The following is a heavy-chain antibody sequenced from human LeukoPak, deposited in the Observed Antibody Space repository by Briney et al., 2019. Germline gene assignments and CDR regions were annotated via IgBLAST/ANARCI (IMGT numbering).Heavy chain of an antibody. CDR2: IWYDGSNK. J-gene: IGHJ4*02. CDR1: GFTFSNYG. CDR3: ARGSRDPYGGYVGDY. Sequence: PGRPLRLSCAASGFTFSNYGMHWVRQAPGKGLEWVAVIWYDGSNKYYAVSVKGRFTISRDNSKNTLYLQMNSLRAEDTAVYYCARGSRDPYGGYVGDYWGQGTLVTVSS. D-gene: IGHD5-12*01. V-gene: IGHV3-33*01.